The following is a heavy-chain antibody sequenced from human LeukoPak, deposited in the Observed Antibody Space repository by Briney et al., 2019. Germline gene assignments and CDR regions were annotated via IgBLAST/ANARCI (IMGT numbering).Heavy chain of an antibody. V-gene: IGHV3-66*01. J-gene: IGHJ4*02. Sequence: GGSLRLSCAASGFTFSSYSMNWVRQAPGKGLEWVSVIYSGGDTFHADSVKGRFTLSRDNSKNTLYLQMNSLRAEDTAVYYCTRDPDGWGQGTLVTVSS. CDR3: TRDPDG. CDR1: GFTFSSYS. CDR2: IYSGGDT.